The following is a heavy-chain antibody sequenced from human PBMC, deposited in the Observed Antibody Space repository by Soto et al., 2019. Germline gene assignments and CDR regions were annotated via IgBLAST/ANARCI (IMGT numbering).Heavy chain of an antibody. CDR1: GVTFSSYA. J-gene: IGHJ6*02. CDR2: IIPIFGTA. D-gene: IGHD3-3*01. V-gene: IGHV1-69*13. Sequence: ASVKVSCKASGVTFSSYAISWVRQAPGQGLEWMGGIIPIFGTANYAQKFQGRVTITADESTSTAYMELSSLRSEDTAVYYCARPAYDFWSGWVPDYYYYGMDVWGQGTTVTV. CDR3: ARPAYDFWSGWVPDYYYYGMDV.